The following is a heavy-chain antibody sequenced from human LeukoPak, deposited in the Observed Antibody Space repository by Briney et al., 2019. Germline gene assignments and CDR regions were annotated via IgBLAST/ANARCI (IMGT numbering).Heavy chain of an antibody. J-gene: IGHJ4*02. V-gene: IGHV3-11*06. CDR2: ISSSSSYT. Sequence: GGSLRLSCAASGFTFSDYYMSWIRQAPGKGLEWVSYISSSSSYTNYADSVKGRFTISRDNAKNSLYLQMNCLRAEDTAVYYCARASSSWYRYYFDYWGQGTLVTVSS. CDR1: GFTFSDYY. CDR3: ARASSSWYRYYFDY. D-gene: IGHD6-13*01.